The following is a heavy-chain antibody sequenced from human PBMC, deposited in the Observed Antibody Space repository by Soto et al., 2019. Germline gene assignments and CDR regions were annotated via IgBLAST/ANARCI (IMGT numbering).Heavy chain of an antibody. CDR2: IKQDGSQK. CDR3: ARHDYYDSSGSSYYGMEV. J-gene: IGHJ6*02. V-gene: IGHV3-7*04. CDR1: GFTFSRYW. Sequence: EVQLVESGGGLVQPGGSLRLSCAACGFTFSRYWMSWVRQGPGKGLEWVANIKQDGSQKNYVDSVKGRVTISRDNAKNSLYLQMNCLRAEDTAVYYCARHDYYDSSGSSYYGMEVWGQGTTVTVSS. D-gene: IGHD3-22*01.